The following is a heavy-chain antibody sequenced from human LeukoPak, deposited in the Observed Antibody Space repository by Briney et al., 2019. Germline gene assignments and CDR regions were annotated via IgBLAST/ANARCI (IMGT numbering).Heavy chain of an antibody. D-gene: IGHD2-21*02. CDR3: AREVVVTYKFDY. CDR1: GGSFSGYY. J-gene: IGHJ4*02. V-gene: IGHV4-4*07. CDR2: IYTSGST. Sequence: SETLSLTCAVYGGSFSGYYWSWIRQPAGKGLEWIGRIYTSGSTNYNPSLKSRVTMSVDTSKNQFSLKLSSVTAADTAVYYCAREVVVTYKFDYWGQGTLVTVSS.